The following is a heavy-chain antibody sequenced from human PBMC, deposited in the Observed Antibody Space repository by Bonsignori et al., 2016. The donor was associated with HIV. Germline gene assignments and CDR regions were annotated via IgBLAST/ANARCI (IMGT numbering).Heavy chain of an antibody. J-gene: IGHJ4*02. CDR1: GFTFDDYA. D-gene: IGHD1-26*01. V-gene: IGHV3-9*01. CDR2: ISWNSGSI. CDR3: AKRLELGAGSSLALDY. Sequence: GGSLRLSCAASGFTFDDYAMHWVRQAPGKGLEWVSGISWNSGSIGYADSVKGRFTISRDNAKNSLYLQMNSLRAEDTALYYCAKRLELGAGSSLALDYWGQGTLVTVSS.